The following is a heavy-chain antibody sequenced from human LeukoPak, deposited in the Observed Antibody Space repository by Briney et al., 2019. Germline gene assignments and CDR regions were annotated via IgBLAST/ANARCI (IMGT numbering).Heavy chain of an antibody. J-gene: IGHJ3*02. CDR2: ISAYNGNT. V-gene: IGHV1-18*01. D-gene: IGHD3-10*01. CDR3: ARDVPYYGSGSYYGAFDI. Sequence: GASVKVSCRASGYTFTSYGISWVRQAPGQGLERVGWISAYNGNTNYAEKLQGRVTMTTDTSTSTAYMELRSLRSDDTAVYYCARDVPYYGSGSYYGAFDIWGQGTMVTVSS. CDR1: GYTFTSYG.